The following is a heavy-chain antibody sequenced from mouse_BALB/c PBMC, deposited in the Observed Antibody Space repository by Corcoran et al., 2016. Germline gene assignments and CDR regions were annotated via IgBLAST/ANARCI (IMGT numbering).Heavy chain of an antibody. D-gene: IGHD2-1*01. CDR2: INPYNGAT. CDR3: ARSLYGNGAMDY. V-gene: IGHV1-26*01. CDR1: GYSFTGYY. Sequence: EIQLQQSGPALVKPGASVKISCKASGYSFTGYYMHWVKQSHVKSLEWIGRINPYNGATSYNQNFKDKASLNVDKSYSTAYMELHSLTSEDSAVYYCARSLYGNGAMDYWGQGSSVTVSS. J-gene: IGHJ4*01.